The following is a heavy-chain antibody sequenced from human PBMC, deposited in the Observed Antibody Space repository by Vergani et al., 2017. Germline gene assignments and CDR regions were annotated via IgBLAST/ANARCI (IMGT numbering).Heavy chain of an antibody. CDR1: GFTFSSYA. CDR3: ARDSYWRSSGGLWDD. Sequence: QVQLVESGGGVVQPGRSLRLSCAASGFTFSSYAMHWVRQAPGKGLEGVAVISYDGSNKYYADSVKGRFTISRDNSKNTLYLQMNSLRAEDTAVYYCARDSYWRSSGGLWDDWGQGTLVTVSS. J-gene: IGHJ4*02. V-gene: IGHV3-30-3*01. D-gene: IGHD6-6*01. CDR2: ISYDGSNK.